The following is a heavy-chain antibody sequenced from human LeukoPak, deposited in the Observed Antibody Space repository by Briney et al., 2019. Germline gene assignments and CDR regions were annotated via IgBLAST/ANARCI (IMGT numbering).Heavy chain of an antibody. CDR3: ANAQDIVVVPAAIGLDY. Sequence: GGSLRLSCAVSGVSFSSYAMSWVRQAPGKGLEWVSAISGSGGSTYYADSVKGRFTISRDNSKNTLYLQMNSPRVEDAAVYYCANAQDIVVVPAAIGLDYWGQGTLVTVSS. D-gene: IGHD2-2*02. J-gene: IGHJ4*02. V-gene: IGHV3-23*01. CDR1: GVSFSSYA. CDR2: ISGSGGST.